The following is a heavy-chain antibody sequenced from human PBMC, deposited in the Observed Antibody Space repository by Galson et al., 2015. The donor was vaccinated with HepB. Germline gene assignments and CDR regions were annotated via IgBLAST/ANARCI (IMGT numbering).Heavy chain of an antibody. D-gene: IGHD6-13*01. CDR1: RFTFTNAW. CDR3: TGYLTSSVAATGRASTRAWFDP. Sequence: PRLSCAASRFTFTNAWMNWVRQAPGKGLEWVGRIKSKTGGGTTDYAAPVKGRFTISRDDSKSTLYLQMNSLKTEDTAVYYCTGYLTSSVAATGRASTRAWFDPWGQGTLVTVSP. CDR2: IKSKTGGGTT. V-gene: IGHV3-15*01. J-gene: IGHJ5*02.